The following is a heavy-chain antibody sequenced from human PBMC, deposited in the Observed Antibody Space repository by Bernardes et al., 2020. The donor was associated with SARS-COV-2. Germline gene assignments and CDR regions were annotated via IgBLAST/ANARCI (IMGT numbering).Heavy chain of an antibody. D-gene: IGHD1-1*01. CDR3: TTTPSLPFDM. CDR1: GFTFSSYG. Sequence: GGSLRLSCAASGFTFSSYGMHWVRQAPGKGREWVAVIWYDGSNKYYADSVKGRFTIPRDNSKNTRYLQMNSLRAKDTAVYYCTTTPSLPFDMWGQGTMV. CDR2: IWYDGSNK. V-gene: IGHV3-33*01. J-gene: IGHJ3*02.